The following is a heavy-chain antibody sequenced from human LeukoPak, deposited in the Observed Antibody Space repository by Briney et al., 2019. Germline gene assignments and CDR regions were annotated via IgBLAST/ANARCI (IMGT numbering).Heavy chain of an antibody. V-gene: IGHV4-59*01. CDR3: ARGGLDDYGILFDY. J-gene: IGHJ4*02. Sequence: PSETLSLTCTVSGGSISSYYWSWIRQPPGKGLEWIGYIYYSGSTNYNPSLKSRVTISVDTSKNQFSLKLSSVTAADTAAYYCARGGLDDYGILFDYWGQGTLVTVSS. D-gene: IGHD4-17*01. CDR2: IYYSGST. CDR1: GGSISSYY.